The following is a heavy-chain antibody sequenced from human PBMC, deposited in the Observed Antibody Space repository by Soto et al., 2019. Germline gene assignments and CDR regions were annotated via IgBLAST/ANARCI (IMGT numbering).Heavy chain of an antibody. CDR3: ARAREHYYDSSGYPEHAFDI. CDR2: IYYSGST. V-gene: IGHV4-31*03. Sequence: SEMLSLTCTVSGGSISSGGYYWSWIRQHPGKGLEWIGYIYYSGSTYYNPSLKSRVTISVDTSKNQFSLKLSSVTAADTAVYYCARAREHYYDSSGYPEHAFDIWGQGTMVTVSS. CDR1: GGSISSGGYY. D-gene: IGHD3-22*01. J-gene: IGHJ3*02.